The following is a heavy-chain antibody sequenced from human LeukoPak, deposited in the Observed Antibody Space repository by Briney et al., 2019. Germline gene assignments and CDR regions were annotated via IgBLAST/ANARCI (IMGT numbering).Heavy chain of an antibody. Sequence: GGSLRLSCAASGFTFSSYGMHWVRQAPGQGLAWVAFIRYDGSNKYYADSVKGRFTISRDNSKNTLYLQMNSLRAEDTAVYYCAKDAYGDYLIDYWGQGTLATVSS. V-gene: IGHV3-30*02. J-gene: IGHJ4*02. D-gene: IGHD4-17*01. CDR1: GFTFSSYG. CDR2: IRYDGSNK. CDR3: AKDAYGDYLIDY.